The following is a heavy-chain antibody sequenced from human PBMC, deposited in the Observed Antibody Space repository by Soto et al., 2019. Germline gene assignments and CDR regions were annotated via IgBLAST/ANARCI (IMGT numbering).Heavy chain of an antibody. CDR3: AGSGYYPNYFDY. D-gene: IGHD3-22*01. J-gene: IGHJ4*02. Sequence: SETLSLTCTVSGGSISSYYWSWIRQPPGKGLEWIGYIYYSGSTNYNPSLKSRVTISVDTSKNQFSLKLSSVTTADTAVYYCAGSGYYPNYFDYRGQGTPVTVSS. V-gene: IGHV4-59*12. CDR2: IYYSGST. CDR1: GGSISSYY.